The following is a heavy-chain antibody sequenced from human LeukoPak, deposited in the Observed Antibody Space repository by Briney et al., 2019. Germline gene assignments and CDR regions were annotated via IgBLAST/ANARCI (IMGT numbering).Heavy chain of an antibody. CDR3: ARGAVAGRPIDY. V-gene: IGHV4-61*01. Sequence: SETLSLTCTVSGGSVSSGSYYWSWIRQPPGKGLEWIGYIYYSGSTNYNPSLKSRVTILVDTSKNQFSLKLSSVTAADTAVYYCARGAVAGRPIDYWGQGTLVTVSS. D-gene: IGHD6-19*01. J-gene: IGHJ4*02. CDR2: IYYSGST. CDR1: GGSVSSGSYY.